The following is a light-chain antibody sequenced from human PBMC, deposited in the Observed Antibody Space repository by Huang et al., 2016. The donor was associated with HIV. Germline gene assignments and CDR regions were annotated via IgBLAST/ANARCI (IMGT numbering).Light chain of an antibody. V-gene: IGKV1-33*01. CDR1: QDISKS. Sequence: DIQMTQSPTSLSASAGDRVTITCQASQDISKSLNWYQQKPGKAPKLLIYDVSNLETGVPSRFSGSGSWTNFTFTISTLQPEDVGSYYCQQYDTLPTWTFGQGTKV. CDR3: QQYDTLPTWT. CDR2: DVS. J-gene: IGKJ1*01.